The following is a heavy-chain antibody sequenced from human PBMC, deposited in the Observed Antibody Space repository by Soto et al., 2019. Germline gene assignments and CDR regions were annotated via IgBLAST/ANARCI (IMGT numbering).Heavy chain of an antibody. Sequence: QVQLQESGPGLVKPSQTLSLTCTVSGGSISSGGYYWSWIRQHPGKGLEWIGYIYYSGSTYYNPSLKSRVTISVDTSKNQFSLKLSSVTAADTAVYYCARTAAVTAIPPSRKVWFDPWGQGTLVTVSS. CDR1: GGSISSGGYY. D-gene: IGHD2-21*02. CDR2: IYYSGST. V-gene: IGHV4-31*03. J-gene: IGHJ5*02. CDR3: ARTAAVTAIPPSRKVWFDP.